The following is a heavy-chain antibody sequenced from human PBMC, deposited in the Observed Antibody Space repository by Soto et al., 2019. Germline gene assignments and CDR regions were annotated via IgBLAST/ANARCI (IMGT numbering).Heavy chain of an antibody. V-gene: IGHV1-46*01. Sequence: GESLKISCKGSGYSFAGYWITWVRQAPGQGLEWMGIIDPSGGSTSNSQKFQGRVTMTRDTSTSTVYMELNSLRSEDTAVFYCARDSGHYYRSDAFDIWGQGTMVTVSS. J-gene: IGHJ3*02. D-gene: IGHD1-26*01. CDR3: ARDSGHYYRSDAFDI. CDR2: IDPSGGST. CDR1: GYSFAGYW.